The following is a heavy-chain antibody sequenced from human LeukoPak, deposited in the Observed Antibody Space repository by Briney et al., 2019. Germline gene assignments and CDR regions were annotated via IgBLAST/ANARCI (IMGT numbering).Heavy chain of an antibody. Sequence: PGGSLRLSCAASGFTFDDYAIHWVRQAPGKGLEWVSGISWNSGSIDYADSVKGRFTISRDNAKNSLYLQMNSLRAEDTALYYCAKGPYMTTVTRFDYWGQGTLVTVSS. CDR1: GFTFDDYA. D-gene: IGHD4-17*01. V-gene: IGHV3-9*01. CDR3: AKGPYMTTVTRFDY. CDR2: ISWNSGSI. J-gene: IGHJ4*02.